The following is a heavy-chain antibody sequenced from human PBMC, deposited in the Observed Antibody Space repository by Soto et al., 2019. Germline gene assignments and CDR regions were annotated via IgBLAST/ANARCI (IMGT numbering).Heavy chain of an antibody. J-gene: IGHJ5*02. D-gene: IGHD6-13*01. V-gene: IGHV3-21*01. Sequence: EVQLVESGGGLVKPGGSLRLSCAASGFTLSSHSMNWVRQAPGKGLEWVSSISSSSNYIYYADSVKGRFTISRDNAKNSLYLQMNSLRAEDTALYYCARDPGSSWYGGRWFDPWGQGTLVTVSS. CDR3: ARDPGSSWYGGRWFDP. CDR1: GFTLSSHS. CDR2: ISSSSNYI.